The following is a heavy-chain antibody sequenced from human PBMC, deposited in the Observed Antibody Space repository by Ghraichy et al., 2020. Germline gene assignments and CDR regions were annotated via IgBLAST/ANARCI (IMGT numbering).Heavy chain of an antibody. CDR2: IKPDGSQQ. Sequence: GSLRLSCAASGFTFSRFWMSWVRQVPGKGLEWVAGIKPDGSQQYYVDSVRGRFTFSRDNAKNSLYLQMNSLKAEDTAVYFCASLVVVGDNDFDLWGQGTLVSVSS. CDR1: GFTFSRFW. D-gene: IGHD2-15*01. CDR3: ASLVVVGDNDFDL. J-gene: IGHJ4*02. V-gene: IGHV3-7*01.